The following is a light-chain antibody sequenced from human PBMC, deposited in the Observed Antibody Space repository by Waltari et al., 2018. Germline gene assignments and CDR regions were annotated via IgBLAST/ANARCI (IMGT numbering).Light chain of an antibody. J-gene: IGKJ4*01. CDR3: QHLNSYPPSRI. Sequence: DIHLTQSPSFLSASVRDRVTITCRASQGITNYLSWYQQKPGKAPKLLIYAASTLQNGVPSRFSGSVSGTEFTLTISRLQPEDFATYYCQHLNSYPPSRIFGGGTKVEIK. V-gene: IGKV1-9*01. CDR2: AAS. CDR1: QGITNY.